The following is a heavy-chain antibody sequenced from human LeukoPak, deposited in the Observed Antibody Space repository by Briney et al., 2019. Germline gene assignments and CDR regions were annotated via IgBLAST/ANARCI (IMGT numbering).Heavy chain of an antibody. J-gene: IGHJ5*02. D-gene: IGHD6-13*01. CDR2: IYTSGST. CDR3: ARAGGYSSSWYFPGGYVYNWFDP. CDR1: GGSISSYY. Sequence: SETLSLTCTVSGGSISSYYWSWIRQPAGKGLEWIGRIYTSGSTNYNPSLKSRVTMSVDTSKNQFSLKLSSVTAADTAVYYCARAGGYSSSWYFPGGYVYNWFDPWGQGTLVTVSS. V-gene: IGHV4-4*07.